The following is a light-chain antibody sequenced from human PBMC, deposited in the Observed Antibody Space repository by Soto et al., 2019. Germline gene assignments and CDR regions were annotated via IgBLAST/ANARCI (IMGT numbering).Light chain of an antibody. CDR3: QQRSNWPPLT. CDR2: DAS. J-gene: IGKJ4*01. V-gene: IGKV3-11*01. Sequence: IVLTQASATLSLSLGERATLSCRASQSVSSYLAWYQQKPGQAPRLLIYDASNRATGIPARFSGSGSGTDVTLTIGSLEPEDFAVDYCQQRSNWPPLTFGGGTKVDIK. CDR1: QSVSSY.